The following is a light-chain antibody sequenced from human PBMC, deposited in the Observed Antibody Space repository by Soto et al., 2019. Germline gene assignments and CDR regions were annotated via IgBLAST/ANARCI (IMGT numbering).Light chain of an antibody. CDR3: QQYGSSPPYT. J-gene: IGKJ2*01. CDR2: GAS. V-gene: IGKV3-20*01. Sequence: EMVLTQSPGTLSFSPGERATLSSRASQSVSSSYLAWYQQKPGQAPRLLIYGASSRATGIPDRFSGSGSGTDFTLTISRLEPEDFAVYYCQQYGSSPPYTFGQGTKLEIK. CDR1: QSVSSSY.